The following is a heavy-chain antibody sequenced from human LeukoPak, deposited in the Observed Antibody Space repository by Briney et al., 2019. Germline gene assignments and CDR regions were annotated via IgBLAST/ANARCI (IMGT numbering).Heavy chain of an antibody. V-gene: IGHV3-23*01. CDR1: GFTFSNYA. J-gene: IGHJ4*02. D-gene: IGHD6-25*01. CDR3: AKFFAPSGGASGWPWSIDY. CDR2: ISGSGTTT. Sequence: GGSLRLSCAAPGFTFSNYAMTWVRQAPGEGLEWVAAISGSGTTTYSADSARGRFTVSRDNSKNILYLQTSSLRAEDTALYYCAKFFAPSGGASGWPWSIDYWGQGTLVTVSS.